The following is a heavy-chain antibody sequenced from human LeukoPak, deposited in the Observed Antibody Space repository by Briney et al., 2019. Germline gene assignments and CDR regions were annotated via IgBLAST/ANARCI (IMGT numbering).Heavy chain of an antibody. J-gene: IGHJ4*02. Sequence: PGGSLRLSCEPPGFPVSGYWISWVRQAPGKGLEWVANIKQDGSEKYYVDSVKGRFTISRDNAKNSLYLQRNSLRAEDTAVYYCARDRGSGWFGSLVYWRQGTQVTVSS. CDR1: GFPVSGYW. CDR3: ARDRGSGWFGSLVY. V-gene: IGHV3-7*04. D-gene: IGHD6-19*01. CDR2: IKQDGSEK.